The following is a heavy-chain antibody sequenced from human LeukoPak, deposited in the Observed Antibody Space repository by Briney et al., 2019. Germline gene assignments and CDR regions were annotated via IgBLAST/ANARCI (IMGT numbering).Heavy chain of an antibody. D-gene: IGHD5-18*01. CDR1: GFTFSSCG. CDR3: ARRQLWFSY. J-gene: IGHJ4*02. Sequence: GGTLRLSCAASGFTFSSCGMSWVRQAPGKGLEWVSAISGSGGSTYYADSVKGRFTISRDNSKSALYLQMNSLRAEDTAVYYCARRQLWFSYWGQGTLVTVSS. V-gene: IGHV3-23*01. CDR2: ISGSGGST.